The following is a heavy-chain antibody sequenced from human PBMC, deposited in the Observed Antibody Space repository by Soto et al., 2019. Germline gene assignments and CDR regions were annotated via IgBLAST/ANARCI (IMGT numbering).Heavy chain of an antibody. J-gene: IGHJ4*02. V-gene: IGHV4-30-2*01. CDR1: GVSISSGRYS. CDR3: ARGPAGTVTTLKGGYFDY. Sequence: SETLSLTCAVSGVSISSGRYSWCWIRQPPGKGLEWIGYIYHSGSTYYNPSLKSRVTISVDRSKNQFSLKLSSVTAADTAVYYCARGPAGTVTTLKGGYFDYWGQGTLVTVSS. CDR2: IYHSGST. D-gene: IGHD4-17*01.